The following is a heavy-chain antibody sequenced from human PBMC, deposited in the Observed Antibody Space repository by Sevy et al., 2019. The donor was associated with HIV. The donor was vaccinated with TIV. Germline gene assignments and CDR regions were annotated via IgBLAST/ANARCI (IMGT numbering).Heavy chain of an antibody. CDR2: IKQDGSQK. D-gene: IGHD2-15*01. Sequence: GGSLRLSCGFTVSSNYMSWVRQAPGKGLEWVANIKQDGSQKYYVDSVKGRFTISRDNAKNSLYLQMNSLRAEDTAVYYCARGGWHSGYWGQGTLVTVSS. V-gene: IGHV3-7*01. J-gene: IGHJ4*02. CDR1: FTVSSNY. CDR3: ARGGWHSGY.